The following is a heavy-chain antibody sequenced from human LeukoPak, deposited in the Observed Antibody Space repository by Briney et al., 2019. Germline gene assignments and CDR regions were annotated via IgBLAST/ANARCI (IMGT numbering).Heavy chain of an antibody. CDR2: IIPIFGTA. D-gene: IGHD3-3*01. Sequence: SVKVSCKASGGTFSSYAISWVRQAPGQGLEWMGGIIPIFGTANYAQKFQGSVTITTDESTSTAYMELSSLRSEDTAVYYCATDFWSGQYNWFDPWGQGTLVTVSS. J-gene: IGHJ5*02. V-gene: IGHV1-69*05. CDR1: GGTFSSYA. CDR3: ATDFWSGQYNWFDP.